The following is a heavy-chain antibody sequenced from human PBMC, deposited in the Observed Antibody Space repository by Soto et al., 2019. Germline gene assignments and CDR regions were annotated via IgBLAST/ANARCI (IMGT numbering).Heavy chain of an antibody. D-gene: IGHD1-26*01. CDR1: GFTFSSYA. CDR3: ARFAAPEGYSGRPRAFTDYFDY. Sequence: GGSLRLSCAASGFTFSSYAMHWVRQAPGKGLEWVAFISYDGSNKYYADSVKGRFTISRDNSKNTLYLQMNSLRAEDTAVYYCARFAAPEGYSGRPRAFTDYFDYWGQGTLVTVSS. V-gene: IGHV3-30-3*01. CDR2: ISYDGSNK. J-gene: IGHJ4*02.